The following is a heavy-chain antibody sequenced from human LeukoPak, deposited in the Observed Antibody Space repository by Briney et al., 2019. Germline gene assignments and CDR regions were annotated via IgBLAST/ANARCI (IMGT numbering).Heavy chain of an antibody. CDR3: AKHLFTGTTALFDF. V-gene: IGHV3-11*04. CDR1: GFTFSDYY. CDR2: ISSGDSTT. J-gene: IGHJ4*02. D-gene: IGHD2-2*01. Sequence: GGSLRLSCAASGFTFSDYYVSWIRQAPGKGLEWLSYISSGDSTTFYADSVKGRFTISRDNAKNSLYLQMNNLRPEDTAVYYCAKHLFTGTTALFDFWGQGTLVTVSS.